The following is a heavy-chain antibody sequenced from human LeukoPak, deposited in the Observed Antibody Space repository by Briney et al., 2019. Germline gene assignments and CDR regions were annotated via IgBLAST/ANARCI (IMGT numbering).Heavy chain of an antibody. CDR1: GGTFSGYY. CDR2: INHSGST. CDR3: ARLRYFDWLFRYYYGMDV. Sequence: SETLSVTCAVYGGTFSGYYWSWIRQPPGKRLEWIGEINHSGSTNYNPSLKSRVTISVDTSKNQFSLKLSSVTAADTAVYYCARLRYFDWLFRYYYGMDVWGQGTTVTVSS. D-gene: IGHD3-9*01. V-gene: IGHV4-34*01. J-gene: IGHJ6*02.